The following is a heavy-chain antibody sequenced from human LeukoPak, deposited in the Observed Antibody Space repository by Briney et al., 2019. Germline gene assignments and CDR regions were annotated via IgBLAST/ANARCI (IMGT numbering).Heavy chain of an antibody. J-gene: IGHJ4*02. Sequence: PSETLSLTCTVSGGSTSSYYWSWIRQPPGKGLEWIGYIYYSGSTNYNPSLKSRVTISVDTSKNQFSLKLSSVTAADTAVYYCAREGDPDGYITYFDYWGQGTLVTVSS. D-gene: IGHD5-24*01. CDR2: IYYSGST. CDR3: AREGDPDGYITYFDY. V-gene: IGHV4-59*01. CDR1: GGSTSSYY.